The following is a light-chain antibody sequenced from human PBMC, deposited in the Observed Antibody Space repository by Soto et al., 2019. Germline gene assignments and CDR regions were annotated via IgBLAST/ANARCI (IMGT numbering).Light chain of an antibody. Sequence: IVMTQSPDSLAVSLGERATINGKSSQSVLYSSNNKNDLAWYQQKPGQSPKLLIYCASTRESGVPDRFSGSASSTHFSLTISSLQAEDVAVYYCQQSYSTPPYTFGQGTKLEIK. V-gene: IGKV4-1*01. CDR2: CAS. CDR3: QQSYSTPPYT. J-gene: IGKJ2*01. CDR1: QSVLYSSNNKND.